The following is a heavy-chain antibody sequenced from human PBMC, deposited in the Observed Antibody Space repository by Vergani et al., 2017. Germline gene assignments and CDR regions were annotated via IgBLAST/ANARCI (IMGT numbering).Heavy chain of an antibody. CDR3: ARQPECSGWYRCYFDY. CDR1: GGSISSYY. V-gene: IGHV4-59*08. Sequence: QVQLQESGPGLVKPSETLSLTCTVSGGSISSYYWSWIRQPPGKGLEWIGYIYYSGSTNYNPSLKSRVTISVDTSKNQFSLELSAVTAGDTAAYYCARQPECSGWYRCYFDYWGQGTLVTVSS. D-gene: IGHD6-19*01. CDR2: IYYSGST. J-gene: IGHJ4*02.